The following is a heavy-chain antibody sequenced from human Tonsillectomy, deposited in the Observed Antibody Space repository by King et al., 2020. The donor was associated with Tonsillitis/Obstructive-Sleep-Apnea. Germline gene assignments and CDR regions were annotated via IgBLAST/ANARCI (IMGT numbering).Heavy chain of an antibody. CDR2: INPSGGST. CDR3: ARDDVVGRYIDS. D-gene: IGHD1-14*01. CDR1: GYTFTRYY. J-gene: IGHJ4*02. Sequence: QLVQSGAEVKPPGASVKVSCKASGYTFTRYYIPWVRQARGQGLEWMGIINPSGGSTTYAQKFQDRVTMTRATSARTVYLEMSSLRSEDAAVYYCARDDVVGRYIDSWGQGTLVTVSS. V-gene: IGHV1-46*01.